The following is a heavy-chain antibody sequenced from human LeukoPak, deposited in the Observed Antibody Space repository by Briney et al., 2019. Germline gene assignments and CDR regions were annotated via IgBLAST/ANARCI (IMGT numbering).Heavy chain of an antibody. CDR2: INHSGST. CDR1: GGSFSGYY. D-gene: IGHD1-26*01. V-gene: IGHV4-34*01. J-gene: IGHJ6*03. CDR3: ARLSPWELPSQGYYYYYYMDV. Sequence: SETLSLTCAVYGGSFSGYYWSWIRQPPGKGLEWIGEINHSGSTNYNPSLKSRVTISVGTSKNQFSLKLSSVTAADTAVYYCARLSPWELPSQGYYYYYYMDVWGKGTTVTISS.